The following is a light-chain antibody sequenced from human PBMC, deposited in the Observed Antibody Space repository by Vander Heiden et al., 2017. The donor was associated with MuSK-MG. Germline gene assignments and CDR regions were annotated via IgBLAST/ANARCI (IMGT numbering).Light chain of an antibody. CDR1: QNIRNY. J-gene: IGKJ2*01. Sequence: DIQMTQSPSSLSASVGDSVTITCRVSQNIRNYVNWYQQKPGKAPNLLIYTASSLQTGVPSRFSGSGSGTDFTLTISGLQREDFATYFCQQSDSTPYTFGQGTRLEIQ. CDR2: TAS. V-gene: IGKV1-39*01. CDR3: QQSDSTPYT.